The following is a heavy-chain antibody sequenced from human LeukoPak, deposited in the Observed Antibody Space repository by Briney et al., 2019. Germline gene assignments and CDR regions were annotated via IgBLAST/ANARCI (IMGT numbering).Heavy chain of an antibody. D-gene: IGHD3-10*01. Sequence: QPGRSLRLSCVVSGFTFRNYGMHWVRQAPGKGLEWVAVIADDGRAKFYADSVKGRFTISRDNSKNTLYLQMNSLRAEDTAVYYCAKEATWGECDYWGQGTLVTVSS. V-gene: IGHV3-30*18. CDR2: IADDGRAK. CDR1: GFTFRNYG. CDR3: AKEATWGECDY. J-gene: IGHJ4*02.